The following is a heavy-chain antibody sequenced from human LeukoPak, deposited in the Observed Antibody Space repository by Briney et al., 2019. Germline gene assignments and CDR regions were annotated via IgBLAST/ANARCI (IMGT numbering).Heavy chain of an antibody. J-gene: IGHJ4*02. V-gene: IGHV4-59*08. CDR3: AVYFYDNSDYFDS. D-gene: IGHD3-22*01. CDR2: IHYSGSN. CDR1: GGSIGSYY. Sequence: SETLSLTCTVSGGSIGSYYCSWIRQSPGKGLERIGYIHYSGSNNYNPSLQSRVTISVDMSKNQFSLNLSSVTAADTAVYYCAVYFYDNSDYFDSWGQGTLVTVSS.